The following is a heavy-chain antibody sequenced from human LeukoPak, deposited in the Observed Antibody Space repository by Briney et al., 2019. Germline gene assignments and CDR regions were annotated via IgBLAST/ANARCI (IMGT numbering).Heavy chain of an antibody. CDR3: ARDRRYSYGFLGFDY. V-gene: IGHV3-7*01. Sequence: GGSLRLSCAASGFTFSSYWMSWVRQAPGKGLEWVANIKQDGSEKYYVDSVKGRFTISRDNAKNSLYLQMNSLRAGDTAVYYCARDRRYSYGFLGFDYWGQGTLVTVSS. J-gene: IGHJ4*02. CDR1: GFTFSSYW. D-gene: IGHD5-18*01. CDR2: IKQDGSEK.